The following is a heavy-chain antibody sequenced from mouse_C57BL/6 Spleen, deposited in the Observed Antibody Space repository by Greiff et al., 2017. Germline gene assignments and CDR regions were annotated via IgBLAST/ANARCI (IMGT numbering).Heavy chain of an antibody. CDR2: IYPGSGST. CDR1: GYTFTSSW. J-gene: IGHJ3*01. V-gene: IGHV1-55*01. CDR3: ARDAAQAKGFAY. Sequence: QVQLQQPGAELVKPGASVKMSCKASGYTFTSSWITWVKQRPGQGLEWIGDIYPGSGSTNYNEKFKSKATLTVDTSSSTAYMQLSSRTSEDSAVFYCARDAAQAKGFAYWGQGTLVTVSA. D-gene: IGHD3-2*02.